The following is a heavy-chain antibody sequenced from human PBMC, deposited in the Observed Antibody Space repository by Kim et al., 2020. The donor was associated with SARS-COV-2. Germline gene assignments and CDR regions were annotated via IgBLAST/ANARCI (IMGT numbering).Heavy chain of an antibody. CDR2: INAGNGNT. Sequence: ASVKVSCKASGYTFTTYAMHWVRQAPGQRLEWMGWINAGNGNTKYSQKFQGRVTITRDTSASTAYMELSSLRSEDTAVYYCARAPRLGGYEGSWFDPWGQGTLVTVSS. CDR1: GYTFTTYA. J-gene: IGHJ5*02. D-gene: IGHD5-12*01. CDR3: ARAPRLGGYEGSWFDP. V-gene: IGHV1-3*01.